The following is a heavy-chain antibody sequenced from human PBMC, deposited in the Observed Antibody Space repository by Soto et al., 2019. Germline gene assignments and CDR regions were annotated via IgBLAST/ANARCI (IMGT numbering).Heavy chain of an antibody. CDR2: IIPIFGTA. D-gene: IGHD5-12*01. CDR1: GGTFSSHA. CDR3: ARDRRDIVATITRYYFDY. Sequence: ASVKVSCKASGGTFSSHAISWVRQAPGQGLEWMGGIIPIFGTANYAQKFQGRVTITADESTSTAYMELSSLRSEDTAVYYCARDRRDIVATITRYYFDYWGQGTLVTVSS. V-gene: IGHV1-69*13. J-gene: IGHJ4*02.